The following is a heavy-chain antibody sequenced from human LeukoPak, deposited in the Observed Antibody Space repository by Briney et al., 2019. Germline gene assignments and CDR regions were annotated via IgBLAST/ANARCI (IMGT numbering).Heavy chain of an antibody. CDR1: GFTFSGYS. CDR2: ISATSSAI. CDR3: ARVSFDY. Sequence: PGGSLRLSCAASGFTFSGYSMNWVRQAPGKGLEWIPYISATSSAIHYADSVKGRFTISRDNAQNSLYLQMNSLRDEDTAVYYCARVSFDYWGQGSLVTVSS. V-gene: IGHV3-48*02. J-gene: IGHJ4*02.